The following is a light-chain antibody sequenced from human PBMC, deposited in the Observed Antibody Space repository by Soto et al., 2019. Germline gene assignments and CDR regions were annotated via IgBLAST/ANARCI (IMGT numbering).Light chain of an antibody. V-gene: IGKV1-39*01. J-gene: IGKJ1*01. CDR1: QSISSY. CDR2: AAS. CDR3: QQSYSTPPT. Sequence: DIQMTQSPSSLSASVGDRVTITCRASQSISSYLNWYQQKPGKAPKLLIYAASSLQSGVPSRFSGRGSGTDFTLTISSLPPEDFATYYCQQSYSTPPTFGQGTKVEIK.